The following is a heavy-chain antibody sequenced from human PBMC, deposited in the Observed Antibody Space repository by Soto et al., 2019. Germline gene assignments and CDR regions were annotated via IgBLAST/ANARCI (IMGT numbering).Heavy chain of an antibody. D-gene: IGHD2-15*01. V-gene: IGHV4-61*01. CDR2: IYYTGST. Sequence: SETLSLTCTVSGGSVSSGNYYWSWIRQPPGKGLEWIGFIYYTGSTSYNPSLKSRVTISMDTSKNQFSLKLTSVTAADTAVYYCASALYCSGGSCSFDPWGQVTLVSVS. CDR1: GGSVSSGNYY. J-gene: IGHJ5*02. CDR3: ASALYCSGGSCSFDP.